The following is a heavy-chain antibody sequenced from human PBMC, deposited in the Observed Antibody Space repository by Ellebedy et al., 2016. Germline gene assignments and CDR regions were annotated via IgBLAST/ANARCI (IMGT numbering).Heavy chain of an antibody. CDR3: ARVYVPYPMLGRPTSYFRLDV. Sequence: LRLXXTVSGGYIGGNDHYWAWIRQSPGKGLEWIGYIYWPGSTYYNPSLERRVSMSIDTSENQFTLNLRSVTAADTAVFYCARVYVPYPMLGRPTSYFRLDVWGKGTTVTVSS. CDR1: GGYIGGNDHY. CDR2: IYWPGST. D-gene: IGHD2/OR15-2a*01. J-gene: IGHJ6*04. V-gene: IGHV4-30-4*01.